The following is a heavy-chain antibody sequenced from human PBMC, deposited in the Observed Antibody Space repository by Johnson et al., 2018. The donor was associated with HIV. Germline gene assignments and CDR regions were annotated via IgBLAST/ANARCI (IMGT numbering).Heavy chain of an antibody. CDR3: ARDPGWGAFDI. V-gene: IGHV3-7*05. J-gene: IGHJ3*02. Sequence: VQLVESGGDLVQPGGSLRLSCAASGFRFRSSWMTWVRQAPGKGLECVALMNHDGSITYYADSVRGRFTISRDSAQKSLYLQMNTLRAEDTAIYYCARDPGWGAFDIWGQGTVVTVSS. CDR2: MNHDGSIT. CDR1: GFRFRSSW. D-gene: IGHD3-16*01.